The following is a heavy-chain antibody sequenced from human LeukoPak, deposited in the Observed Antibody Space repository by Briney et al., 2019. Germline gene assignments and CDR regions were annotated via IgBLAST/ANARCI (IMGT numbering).Heavy chain of an antibody. CDR1: GFTFSSYS. CDR3: ARNTAGFDY. J-gene: IGHJ4*02. Sequence: GGSLRLSCAASGFTFSSYSMSWVRQAPGKGLEWVANINQDGNEKYCVDSVKGRFTISRDNVKNSLYLQMNSLRVEDTAVYYCARNTAGFDYWGQGALVTVSS. V-gene: IGHV3-7*03. CDR2: INQDGNEK.